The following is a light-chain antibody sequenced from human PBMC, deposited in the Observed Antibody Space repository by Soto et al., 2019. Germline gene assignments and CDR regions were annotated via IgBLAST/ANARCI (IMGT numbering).Light chain of an antibody. CDR1: QGISSS. Sequence: IQLTQSPSSLSASVGDRVTITCRASQGISSSLAWYQQQPGKAPKLLIDAASTLQSGVPSRFSGRGSGTDFTLTIISLQPEDFATYYCQQLKRFPLSFGGGTTVEIK. V-gene: IGKV1-9*01. CDR3: QQLKRFPLS. CDR2: AAS. J-gene: IGKJ4*01.